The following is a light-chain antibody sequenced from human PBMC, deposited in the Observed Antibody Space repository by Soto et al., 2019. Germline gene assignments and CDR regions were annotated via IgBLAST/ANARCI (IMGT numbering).Light chain of an antibody. CDR1: QSVSSY. Sequence: EIVLTQSPTTLSLSPGERATLSCRASQSVSSYFAWYQQKPGQAPRLLIYDASTRAAGIPARFSGSGSGTEFTLTISSLEPEDFAIYYCQQRSDWPLTFGGGTEVEIK. J-gene: IGKJ4*02. CDR2: DAS. CDR3: QQRSDWPLT. V-gene: IGKV3-11*01.